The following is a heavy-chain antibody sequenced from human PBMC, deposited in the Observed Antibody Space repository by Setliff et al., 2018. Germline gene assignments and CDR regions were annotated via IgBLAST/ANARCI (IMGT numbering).Heavy chain of an antibody. D-gene: IGHD5-18*01. CDR1: GRSVSRDSDF. V-gene: IGHV4-61*09. J-gene: IGHJ4*02. CDR3: ARQVDTPMAPIDY. Sequence: PSETLSLTCTVSGRSVSRDSDFWNWIRRSAGNKLEWIGHIYSSGSTEYNPSLKSRVTMSIDASKNQLSLKLSSVTAAAAAIYYCARQVDTPMAPIDYWGQGTLVTVSS. CDR2: IYSSGST.